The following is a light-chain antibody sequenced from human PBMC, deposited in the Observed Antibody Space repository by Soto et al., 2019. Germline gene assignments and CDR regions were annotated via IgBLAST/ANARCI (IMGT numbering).Light chain of an antibody. CDR3: QQGYNTFWT. V-gene: IGKV1-39*01. CDR1: QPIGTS. Sequence: DIQMTQSPSSLSAFLGDSVTVTCRASQPIGTSLHWYQQKPGKAPKVLISAATKLQSGVPSRFSGSGSGIDFTLTISNLQPEDSATYYCQQGYNTFWTFGRGTKVELK. J-gene: IGKJ1*01. CDR2: AAT.